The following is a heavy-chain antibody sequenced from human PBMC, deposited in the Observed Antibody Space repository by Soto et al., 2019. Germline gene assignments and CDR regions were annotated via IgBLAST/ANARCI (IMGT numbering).Heavy chain of an antibody. J-gene: IGHJ5*02. CDR3: ARGVFRAVAGLGVGWFDP. Sequence: SQTLSLTCAISGDSVSSNSAAWNWIRQSPSRGLEWLGGTYYRSKWYNDYAVSVKSRITINPDTSKNQFSLQLNSVTPEDTAVYYCARGVFRAVAGLGVGWFDPWGQGTLVTVSS. CDR2: TYYRSKWYN. V-gene: IGHV6-1*01. CDR1: GDSVSSNSAA. D-gene: IGHD6-19*01.